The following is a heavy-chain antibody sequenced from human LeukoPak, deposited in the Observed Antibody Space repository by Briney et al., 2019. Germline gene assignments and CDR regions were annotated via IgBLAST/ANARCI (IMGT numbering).Heavy chain of an antibody. J-gene: IGHJ3*02. CDR1: GGSISSGDYY. Sequence: SETLSLTCTVSGGSISSGDYYWSWIRQPPGKGLEWIGYIYYSGSTYYNPSLKSRVTISVDTSKNQFSLKLSSVTAADTAVYYCARVGWGSYAFDIWGQGTMVTVSS. CDR2: IYYSGST. V-gene: IGHV4-30-4*08. CDR3: ARVGWGSYAFDI. D-gene: IGHD7-27*01.